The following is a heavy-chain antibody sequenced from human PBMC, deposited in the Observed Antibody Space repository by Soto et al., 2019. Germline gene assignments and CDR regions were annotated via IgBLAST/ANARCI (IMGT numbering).Heavy chain of an antibody. CDR2: ISGSGGST. J-gene: IGHJ4*02. CDR3: AKVGGYSYGPGIYLDY. Sequence: EVQLLESGGGLVQPGGSLRLYCAASGFTFSSYAMSWVRQAPGKGLEWVSAISGSGGSTYYADSVKGRFTISRDNSKNTLYLQMNSLRAEDTAVYYCAKVGGYSYGPGIYLDYWGQGTLVTVSS. V-gene: IGHV3-23*01. D-gene: IGHD5-18*01. CDR1: GFTFSSYA.